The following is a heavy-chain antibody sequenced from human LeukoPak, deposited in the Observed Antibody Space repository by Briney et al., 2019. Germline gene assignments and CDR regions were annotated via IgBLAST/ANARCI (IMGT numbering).Heavy chain of an antibody. CDR3: ARGYYNGSGSYYSFFDY. D-gene: IGHD3-10*01. J-gene: IGHJ4*02. CDR1: GGSISSGGYY. Sequence: SQTLSLTCTVSGGSISSGGYYWSWIRQHPGKGLEWIGYIYYSGSTYYNPSLKSRVTISVDTSKNQFSLKLSSVTAADTAVYYCARGYYNGSGSYYSFFDYWGQGTLVTVSS. V-gene: IGHV4-31*03. CDR2: IYYSGST.